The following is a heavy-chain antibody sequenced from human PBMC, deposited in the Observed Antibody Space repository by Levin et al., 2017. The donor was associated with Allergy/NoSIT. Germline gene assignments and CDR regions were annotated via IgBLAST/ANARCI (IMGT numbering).Heavy chain of an antibody. Sequence: GESLKISCAASGFTFSNAWMNWVRQAPGKGLEWVGRIKSKTDDGTTDYAAPVKDRFTISRDDSKNTLYLQMNSLKTEDTAVYYCTTITRRTQLGDWGQGTLVTVSS. CDR3: TTITRRTQLGD. J-gene: IGHJ4*02. D-gene: IGHD5-18*01. CDR1: GFTFSNAW. CDR2: IKSKTDDGTT. V-gene: IGHV3-15*01.